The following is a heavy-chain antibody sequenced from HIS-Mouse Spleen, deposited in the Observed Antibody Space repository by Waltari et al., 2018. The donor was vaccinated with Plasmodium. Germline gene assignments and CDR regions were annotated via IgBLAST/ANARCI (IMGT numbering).Heavy chain of an antibody. Sequence: QVQLVESGGGVVQPGRSLRLSWAASGFTFSLSGLHWVRQAPGKGLEWVAVISYDGSNKYYADSVKGRFTISRDNSKNTLYLQMNSLRAEDTAVYYCAKGSAGDPVDYWGQGTLVTVSS. V-gene: IGHV3-30*18. J-gene: IGHJ4*02. CDR2: ISYDGSNK. D-gene: IGHD7-27*01. CDR1: GFTFSLSG. CDR3: AKGSAGDPVDY.